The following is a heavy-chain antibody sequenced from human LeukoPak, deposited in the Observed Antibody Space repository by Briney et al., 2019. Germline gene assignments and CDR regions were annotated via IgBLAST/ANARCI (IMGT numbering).Heavy chain of an antibody. Sequence: HPGGSLRLSCAASGFTFSSYWMHWVRQAPGKGPVWVSRINTAGSSTSYADSVKGRFTISRDNAKNTLYLQMNSLRAEDTAVYYCARSYTGFDYWGQGTLVTVSS. CDR1: GFTFSSYW. CDR3: ARSYTGFDY. CDR2: INTAGSST. V-gene: IGHV3-74*01. D-gene: IGHD2-2*02. J-gene: IGHJ4*02.